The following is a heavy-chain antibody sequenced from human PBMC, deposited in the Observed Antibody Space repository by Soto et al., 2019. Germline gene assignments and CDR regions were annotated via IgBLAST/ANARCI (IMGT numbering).Heavy chain of an antibody. D-gene: IGHD3-10*01. J-gene: IGHJ4*02. CDR1: GFTFSSYG. V-gene: IGHV3-30*18. CDR2: ISYDGSNK. CDR3: AKTGISMVQGIDYFDC. Sequence: QVQLVESGGGVVQPGRSLRLSCAASGFTFSSYGMHWVRQAPGKGLEWVAVISYDGSNKYYADSVKGRFTISRDNSKNTLYLQMNSLRAEDTAVYYCAKTGISMVQGIDYFDCWGQGTLVTVSS.